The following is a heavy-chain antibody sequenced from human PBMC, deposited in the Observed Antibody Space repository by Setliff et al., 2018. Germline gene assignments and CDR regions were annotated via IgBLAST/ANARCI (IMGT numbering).Heavy chain of an antibody. V-gene: IGHV1-18*01. Sequence: GASVKVSCKTSGYNFITFGISWVRQAPGQGLEWMGWISPYNEKTNYAEKFQGRVTMTTDTSTTTAYMELRSLRSDDTAVYYCARGPVDFVVVPAAAVFDFWGQGTLVTVSS. CDR1: GYNFITFG. CDR3: ARGPVDFVVVPAAAVFDF. D-gene: IGHD2-2*03. J-gene: IGHJ4*02. CDR2: ISPYNEKT.